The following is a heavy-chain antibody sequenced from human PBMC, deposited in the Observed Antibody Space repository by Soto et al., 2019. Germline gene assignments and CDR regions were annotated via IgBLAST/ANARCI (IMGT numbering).Heavy chain of an antibody. CDR1: GGSISSYY. Sequence: SETLSLTCTVSGGSISSYYLSWIRQPPGKGLEWIGYIYYSGSTNYNPSLKSRVTISVDTSKNQFSLKLSSVTAADTAVYYCARCLRYYDFWSGLGAYGMDVWGQGTTVTVSS. CDR2: IYYSGST. CDR3: ARCLRYYDFWSGLGAYGMDV. V-gene: IGHV4-59*01. D-gene: IGHD3-3*01. J-gene: IGHJ6*02.